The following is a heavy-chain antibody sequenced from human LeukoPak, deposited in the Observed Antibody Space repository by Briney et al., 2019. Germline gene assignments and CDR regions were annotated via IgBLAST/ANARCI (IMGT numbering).Heavy chain of an antibody. CDR3: ARDWSGSPAAFDY. CDR2: ISSSSSYI. V-gene: IGHV3-21*01. CDR1: GFTFSSYS. D-gene: IGHD1-26*01. J-gene: IGHJ4*02. Sequence: GGSLRLSCAASGFTFSSYSMNWVRQAPGKGLEWVSSISSSSSYIYYADSVKGRFTISRDNAKNSLYLQMNSLRAEDTAVYYCARDWSGSPAAFDYWGQGTLVTVSS.